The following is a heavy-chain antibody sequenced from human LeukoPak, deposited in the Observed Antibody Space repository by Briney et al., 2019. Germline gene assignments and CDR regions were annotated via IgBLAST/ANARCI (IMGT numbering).Heavy chain of an antibody. D-gene: IGHD2-21*02. J-gene: IGHJ3*02. CDR2: ISWNSGSI. CDR3: AKGFVVVTAIRKDAFDI. Sequence: GRSLRLSCAASGFTFDDYAMHWVRQAPGKGLEWVSGISWNSGSIGCADSVKGRSTISRDNAKNSLYLQMNSLRAEDTALYYCAKGFVVVTAIRKDAFDIWGQGTMVTVSS. CDR1: GFTFDDYA. V-gene: IGHV3-9*01.